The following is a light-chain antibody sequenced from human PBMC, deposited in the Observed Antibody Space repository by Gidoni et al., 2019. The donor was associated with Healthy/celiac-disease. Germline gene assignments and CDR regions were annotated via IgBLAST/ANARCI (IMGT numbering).Light chain of an antibody. J-gene: IGKJ2*01. CDR3: MQALQTPYT. V-gene: IGKV2-28*01. Sequence: DIVLTQSPLSLPVTPGEPASISCRSSQSLLHNNRYNYLDWYLQKPGHSPQLLIYLGSNRASGVPDRFSGSGSGTDFTLKISRVEAEDVGVYYCMQALQTPYTFGQGTKLEIK. CDR2: LGS. CDR1: QSLLHNNRYNY.